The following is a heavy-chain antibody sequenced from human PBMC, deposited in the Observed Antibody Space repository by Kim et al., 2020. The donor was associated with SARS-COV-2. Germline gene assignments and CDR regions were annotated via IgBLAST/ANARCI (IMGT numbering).Heavy chain of an antibody. CDR1: GGSISSYY. V-gene: IGHV4-59*01. CDR3: ARCLSAGPIDY. J-gene: IGHJ4*02. D-gene: IGHD3-10*01. Sequence: SETLSLTCTVSGGSISSYYWSWIRQPPGKGLERIGYIYYSGSTNYNPSLKSRVTISVDTSKNQFSLKVSSVTAADTAVYYCARCLSAGPIDYWGQGTLVTVSS. CDR2: IYYSGST.